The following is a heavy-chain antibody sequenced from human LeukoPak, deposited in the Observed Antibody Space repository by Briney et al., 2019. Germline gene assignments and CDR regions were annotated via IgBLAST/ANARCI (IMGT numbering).Heavy chain of an antibody. J-gene: IGHJ4*02. CDR3: ASSTDYDYVWGSYRPPYYFDY. Sequence: PGGSLRLSCAASGFTFSSYAMSWVRQAPGKGLEWVSAISGSGGSTYYADSVKGRFTISRDNSKDTLYLQMNSLRAEDTAVYYCASSTDYDYVWGSYRPPYYFDYWGQGTLVTVSS. D-gene: IGHD3-16*02. V-gene: IGHV3-23*01. CDR1: GFTFSSYA. CDR2: ISGSGGST.